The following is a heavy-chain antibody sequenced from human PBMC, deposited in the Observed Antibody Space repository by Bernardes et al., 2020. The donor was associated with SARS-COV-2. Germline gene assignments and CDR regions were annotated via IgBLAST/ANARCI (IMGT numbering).Heavy chain of an antibody. CDR2: IYYSGST. V-gene: IGHV4-39*07. CDR3: ARVVPAAIVAFDI. D-gene: IGHD2-2*02. CDR1: GGSISSSSYY. J-gene: IGHJ3*02. Sequence: SETLSLTCTVSGGSISSSSYYWGWLRQPPGKGLECIGSIYYSGSTYYNPSLKSRVTISVYTSKNQFSLKLSSVTAADTAVYDCARVVPAAIVAFDIWGQGTMVTVSS.